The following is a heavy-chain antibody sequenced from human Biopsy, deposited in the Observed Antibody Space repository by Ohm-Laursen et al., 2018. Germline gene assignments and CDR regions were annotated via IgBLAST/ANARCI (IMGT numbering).Heavy chain of an antibody. V-gene: IGHV1-46*01. CDR3: VRDETGSSVFGPYYYGMDV. CDR2: INPTGGTA. Sequence: SVKVSCNASGYSFTKYYINWVRQAPGQGLEWVGIINPTGGTASYAEKFQGRVTLTRDTSTGTVYLELNSLISEDTALYYCVRDETGSSVFGPYYYGMDVWGQGTTVTVSS. J-gene: IGHJ6*02. D-gene: IGHD3-9*01. CDR1: GYSFTKYY.